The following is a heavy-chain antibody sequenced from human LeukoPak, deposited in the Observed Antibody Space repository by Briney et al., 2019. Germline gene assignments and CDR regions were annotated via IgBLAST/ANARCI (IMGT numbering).Heavy chain of an antibody. CDR2: IYYSGST. V-gene: IGHV4-59*01. CDR1: GGSISSYY. D-gene: IGHD3-3*01. Sequence: PSETLSLTCTVSGGSISSYYWSWIRQPPGKGLEWIGYIYYSGSTNYNPSLKSRVTISVDTSKNQFSLKLSPVTAADTAVYYCARGPPIWSGTNWFDPWGQGTLVTVSS. CDR3: ARGPPIWSGTNWFDP. J-gene: IGHJ5*02.